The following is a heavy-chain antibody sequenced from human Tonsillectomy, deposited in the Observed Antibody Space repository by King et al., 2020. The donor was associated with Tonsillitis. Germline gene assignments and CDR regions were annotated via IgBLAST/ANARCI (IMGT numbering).Heavy chain of an antibody. J-gene: IGHJ4*02. CDR1: GGSFSGYY. CDR3: ARGSPGVLRFLEWLLSPFDY. D-gene: IGHD3-3*01. CDR2: INHSGST. V-gene: IGHV4-34*01. Sequence: VQLQQWGAGLLKPSETLSLTCAVYGGSFSGYYWSWIRQPPGKGLEWIGEINHSGSTNYNPSLKSRVTISVDTSKNQFSLKLSSVTAADTTVYYCARGSPGVLRFLEWLLSPFDYWGQGTLVTVSS.